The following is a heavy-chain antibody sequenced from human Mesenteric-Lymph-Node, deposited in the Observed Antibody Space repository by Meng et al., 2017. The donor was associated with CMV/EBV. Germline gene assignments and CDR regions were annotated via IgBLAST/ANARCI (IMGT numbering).Heavy chain of an antibody. CDR1: GFTFSSYS. J-gene: IGHJ6*02. D-gene: IGHD1-7*01. V-gene: IGHV3-21*01. CDR2: ISSSSSYI. Sequence: GGSLRLSCAASGFTFSSYSMNWVRQAPGKGLEWVSSISSSSSYIYYADSVKGRFTISRDNAKNSLYLQMNSLRAEDTAVYYCAREFRLELVYGMDVWGQGTTVTVSS. CDR3: AREFRLELVYGMDV.